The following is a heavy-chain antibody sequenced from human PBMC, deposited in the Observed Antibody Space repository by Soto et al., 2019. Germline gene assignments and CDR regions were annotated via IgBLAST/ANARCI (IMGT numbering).Heavy chain of an antibody. CDR3: ARADFGVVPAETYSDH. J-gene: IGHJ4*02. V-gene: IGHV1-18*01. CDR1: GYTFTSFV. D-gene: IGHD2-21*01. Sequence: QVQLVQSGAEVKKPGASVKVSCKASGYTFTSFVISWVRQAPGQGLEWMGWISASNGDTNSAQKFQGRLTMATDTSKNTAYMELRSLSYDDTAEYYCARADFGVVPAETYSDHWGQGTRVSVSS. CDR2: ISASNGDT.